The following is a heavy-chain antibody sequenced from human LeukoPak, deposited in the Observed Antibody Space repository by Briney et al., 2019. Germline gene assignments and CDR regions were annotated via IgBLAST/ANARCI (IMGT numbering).Heavy chain of an antibody. J-gene: IGHJ4*02. CDR3: ARMVFGIMTGYYHDS. D-gene: IGHD2-8*01. Sequence: PSETLSLTCNVSGVSISSHYWSWLRQPPGKGLEWIGYRYHNGNSNYNPSLRSRATVSIDMSKSQVSLSLNSVTAADTAVYYCARMVFGIMTGYYHDSWGQGTLVTVSS. CDR1: GVSISSHY. CDR2: RYHNGNS. V-gene: IGHV4-59*11.